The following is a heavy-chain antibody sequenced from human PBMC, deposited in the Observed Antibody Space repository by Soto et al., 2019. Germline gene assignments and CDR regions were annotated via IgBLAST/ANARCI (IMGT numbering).Heavy chain of an antibody. CDR1: GFTFSTYS. V-gene: IGHV3-21*01. CDR3: AREYTAWPLAYGLDV. Sequence: GSLRLSCVGSGFTFSTYSINWVRQAPGKGLEWVSSISSRSDIYYADSVKGRFTISRDNAKNSVSLHMNSLRAEDTAVYYCAREYTAWPLAYGLDVWGQGTTVTVSS. D-gene: IGHD2-2*02. CDR2: ISSRSDI. J-gene: IGHJ6*02.